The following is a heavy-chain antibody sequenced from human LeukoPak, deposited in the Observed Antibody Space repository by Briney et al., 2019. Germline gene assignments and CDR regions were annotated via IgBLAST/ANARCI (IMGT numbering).Heavy chain of an antibody. CDR1: GFTFSSYA. CDR2: ISYDGSNK. Sequence: GGSLRLSCAASGFTFSSYAMHWVRQAPGKGLEWVAVISYDGSNKYYADSVKGRFTISRDNSKNTLYLQMNSLRAEDTAVYYCASPTSSMGNLWGQGTLVTVSS. D-gene: IGHD6-13*01. J-gene: IGHJ5*02. V-gene: IGHV3-30*04. CDR3: ASPTSSMGNL.